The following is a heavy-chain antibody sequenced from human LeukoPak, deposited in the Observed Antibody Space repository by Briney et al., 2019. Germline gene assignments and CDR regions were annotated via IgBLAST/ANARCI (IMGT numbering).Heavy chain of an antibody. CDR2: INHSGST. Sequence: KPSETLSLTCAVYGGSFSGYYWSWIRQPPGKGLEWIGEINHSGSTNYNPSLKSRVTISVDTSKNQFSLKLSSVTAADTAVYYCASASTTHYYYYYGMDVWGQGTTVTVSS. CDR3: ASASTTHYYYYYGMDV. D-gene: IGHD1-1*01. J-gene: IGHJ6*02. V-gene: IGHV4-34*01. CDR1: GGSFSGYY.